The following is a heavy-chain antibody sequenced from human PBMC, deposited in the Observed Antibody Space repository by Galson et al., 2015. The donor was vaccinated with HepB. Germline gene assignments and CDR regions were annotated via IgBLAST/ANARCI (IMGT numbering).Heavy chain of an antibody. J-gene: IGHJ2*01. CDR3: AKDLREERWLQLRGWDFDL. Sequence: SLRLSCAASGFTFSSYAMSWVRQAPGKGLEWVSAISGSGGSTYYADSVKGRFTISRDNSKNTLYLQMNSLRAEDTAVYYCAKDLREERWLQLRGWDFDLWGRGTLVTVSS. V-gene: IGHV3-23*01. D-gene: IGHD5-24*01. CDR2: ISGSGGST. CDR1: GFTFSSYA.